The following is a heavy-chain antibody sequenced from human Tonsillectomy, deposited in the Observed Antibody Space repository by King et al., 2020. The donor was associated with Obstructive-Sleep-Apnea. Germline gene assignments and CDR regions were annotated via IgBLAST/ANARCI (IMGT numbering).Heavy chain of an antibody. CDR3: ARVPDPAPTYYYGSGSYYRDY. CDR2: IYYSGST. CDR1: GGSISSSSYY. D-gene: IGHD3-10*01. Sequence: QLQESGPGLVKPSETLSLTCTVSGGSISSSSYYWGWIRQPPGKGLEWIGSIYYSGSTYYNPSLKSRVTISVDTSKNQFSLKLSSVTAADTAVYYCARVPDPAPTYYYGSGSYYRDYWGQGTLVTVSS. J-gene: IGHJ4*02. V-gene: IGHV4-39*07.